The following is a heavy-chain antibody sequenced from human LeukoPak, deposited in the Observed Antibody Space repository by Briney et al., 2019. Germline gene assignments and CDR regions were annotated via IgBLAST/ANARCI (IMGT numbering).Heavy chain of an antibody. D-gene: IGHD5-12*01. J-gene: IGHJ4*02. CDR1: GFTFSSYA. CDR3: AKEWAIYSGYDGNYFDY. CDR2: LSGSGGST. Sequence: GGSLRLSCAASGFTFSSYAMSWVRQAPGKGLEWVSALSGSGGSTYYADSVKGRFTISRDNSKNTLYLQMNSLRAEDTAVYYCAKEWAIYSGYDGNYFDYWGQGTLVTVSS. V-gene: IGHV3-23*01.